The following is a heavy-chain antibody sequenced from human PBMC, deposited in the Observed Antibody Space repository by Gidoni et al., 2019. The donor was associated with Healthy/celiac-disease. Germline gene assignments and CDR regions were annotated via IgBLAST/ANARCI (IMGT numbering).Heavy chain of an antibody. D-gene: IGHD4-17*01. V-gene: IGHV3-9*01. Sequence: VQLVESGGGLVQPGSSLRLSCAASGFTFDDYAMHWVRQAPGKGLEWVSGISWNSGSIGYADSVKGRFTISRDNAKNSLYLQMNSLRAEDTALYYCAKGYDYGGNFYYYYGMDVWGQGTTVTVSS. CDR1: GFTFDDYA. J-gene: IGHJ6*02. CDR3: AKGYDYGGNFYYYYGMDV. CDR2: ISWNSGSI.